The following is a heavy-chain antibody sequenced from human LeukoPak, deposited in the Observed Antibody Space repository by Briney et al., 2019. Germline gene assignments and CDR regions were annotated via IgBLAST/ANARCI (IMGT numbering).Heavy chain of an antibody. V-gene: IGHV3-11*01. CDR2: ISSSGSTI. J-gene: IGHJ5*02. CDR1: GFTSSDYY. D-gene: IGHD3-22*01. CDR3: ARVVILYNWFDP. Sequence: GGSLRLSCAASGFTSSDYYMSWIRQAPGKGLEWVSYISSSGSTIYYADSVKGRFTISRDNAKNSLYLQMNSLRAEDTAVYYCARVVILYNWFDPWGQGTLVTVSS.